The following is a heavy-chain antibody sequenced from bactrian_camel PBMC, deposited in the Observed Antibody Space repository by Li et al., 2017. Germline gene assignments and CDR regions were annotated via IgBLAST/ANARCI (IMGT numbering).Heavy chain of an antibody. CDR3: TIATAYGSGWTITS. D-gene: IGHD6*01. Sequence: VESGGGLVQPGGSLRLSCQASGFTFSSYAMSWVRQAPGKGLEWVSTINSGVGSTYYADSVKGRFTISRDNAKNTLDLQMNILKTEDTAVYYCTIATAYGSGWTITSRGQGTQVTVS. V-gene: IGHV3S31*01. J-gene: IGHJ6*01. CDR2: INSGVGST. CDR1: GFTFSSYA.